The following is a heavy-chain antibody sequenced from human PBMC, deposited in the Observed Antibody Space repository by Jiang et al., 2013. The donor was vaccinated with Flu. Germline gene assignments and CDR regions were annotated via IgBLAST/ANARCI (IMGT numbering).Heavy chain of an antibody. Sequence: GSGLVKPSETLSLTCTVSGGSISSSSYYWGWIRQPPGKGLEWIGSIYQSGSTYNNPSLESRVTISLDTSKNQFSLKLTSVTAADTAVYYCARRSRDSIGYYHADYWGQGTLVTVSS. CDR1: GGSISSSSYY. J-gene: IGHJ4*02. D-gene: IGHD3-22*01. CDR3: ARRSRDSIGYYHADY. V-gene: IGHV4-39*07. CDR2: IYQSGST.